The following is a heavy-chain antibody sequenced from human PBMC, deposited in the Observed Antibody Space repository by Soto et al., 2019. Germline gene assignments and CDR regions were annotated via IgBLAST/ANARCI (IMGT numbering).Heavy chain of an antibody. CDR3: ARASIAAQNWFDP. D-gene: IGHD6-6*01. CDR1: GGSISSGGYY. CDR2: IYYSGST. V-gene: IGHV4-31*03. J-gene: IGHJ5*02. Sequence: SETLSLTCTVSGGSISSGGYYWSWIRQHPGKGLEWIGYIYYSGSTYYNPSLKSRVTISVDTSKNQFSLKLSSVTAADTAVYYCARASIAAQNWFDPWGQGTLVTVSS.